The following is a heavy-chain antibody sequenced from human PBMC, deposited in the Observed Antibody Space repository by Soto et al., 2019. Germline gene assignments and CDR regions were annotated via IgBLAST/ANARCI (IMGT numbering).Heavy chain of an antibody. Sequence: GESLKISCNGSGYSFTSYLIGWVRQMPGKGLEWMGIIYPGDSDTRYSPSFQGQVTISADKSISTAYLQWSSLKASDTAMYYCARTSAAGKYYYGMDVWGQGTTVTVSS. CDR3: ARTSAAGKYYYGMDV. CDR1: GYSFTSYL. J-gene: IGHJ6*02. V-gene: IGHV5-51*01. D-gene: IGHD6-13*01. CDR2: IYPGDSDT.